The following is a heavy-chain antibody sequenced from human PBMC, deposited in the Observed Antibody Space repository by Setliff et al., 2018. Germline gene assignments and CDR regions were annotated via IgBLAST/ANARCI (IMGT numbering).Heavy chain of an antibody. CDR3: ARGFDVCGGGACYTDGPYYFDY. V-gene: IGHV4-34*01. CDR1: GESFSGHY. CDR2: INHSGST. Sequence: SETLSLTCAVYGESFSGHYWSWIRQPPGKGLEWIGEINHSGSTNYNPSLKSRVTISVDTSKNQFSLKLSAVAAADTAVYYCARGFDVCGGGACYTDGPYYFDYWGLGTLFTVSS. J-gene: IGHJ4*02. D-gene: IGHD2-21*02.